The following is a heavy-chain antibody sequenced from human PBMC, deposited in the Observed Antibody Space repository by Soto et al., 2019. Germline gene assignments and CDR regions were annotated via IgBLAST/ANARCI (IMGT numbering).Heavy chain of an antibody. CDR2: INPSGGST. CDR3: ARYAGSSWFDY. D-gene: IGHD2-2*01. CDR1: GYTFTSYH. V-gene: IGHV1-46*01. J-gene: IGHJ5*01. Sequence: ASVKVSCKASGYTFTSYHMHWVRQAPGQGLEWMGIINPSGGSTSYAQKFQGRVTITRDTSTSTVYMELSSLRSEDTALFYWARYAGSSWFDYWGQGSLVTVSS.